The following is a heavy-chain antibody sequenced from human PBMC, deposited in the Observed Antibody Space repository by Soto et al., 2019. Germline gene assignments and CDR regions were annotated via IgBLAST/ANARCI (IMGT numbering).Heavy chain of an antibody. CDR2: IIPIFGTA. CDR1: GGTFSSYA. J-gene: IGHJ4*02. D-gene: IGHD6-6*01. CDR3: ASPSIAARPVFDY. Sequence: GASVKVSCKASGGTFSSYAISWVRQAPGQGLEWMGGIIPIFGTANYAQKFQGRVTITADESTSTAYMELSSLRSEDTAVYYCASPSIAARPVFDYWGQGTLVTVSS. V-gene: IGHV1-69*13.